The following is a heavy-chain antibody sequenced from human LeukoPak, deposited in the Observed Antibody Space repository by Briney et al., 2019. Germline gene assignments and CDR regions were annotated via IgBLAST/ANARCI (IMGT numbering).Heavy chain of an antibody. D-gene: IGHD3-10*01. Sequence: SETLSLTCAVYGGSFSGYYWSWIRQPPGKGLEWIGEINHSGSTNYNPSLKSRVTISVDTSKNQFSLKLSSVTAADTAVSYCARGRGVYGSGSSFDYWGQGTLVTVSS. CDR2: INHSGST. J-gene: IGHJ4*02. V-gene: IGHV4-34*01. CDR3: ARGRGVYGSGSSFDY. CDR1: GGSFSGYY.